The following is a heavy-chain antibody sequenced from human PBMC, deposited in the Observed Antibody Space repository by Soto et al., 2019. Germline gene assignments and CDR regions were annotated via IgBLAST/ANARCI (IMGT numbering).Heavy chain of an antibody. J-gene: IGHJ6*03. D-gene: IGHD4-17*01. V-gene: IGHV4-31*03. Sequence: PSETLSLTCTVSGGSISSGGYYWSWIRQHPGKGLEWIGYIYYSGSTYYNPSLKSRVTISVDTSKNQFSLKLSSVTAADTAVYYCARGGTRLYYYYMDVWGKGTTVTVSS. CDR1: GGSISSGGYY. CDR2: IYYSGST. CDR3: ARGGTRLYYYYMDV.